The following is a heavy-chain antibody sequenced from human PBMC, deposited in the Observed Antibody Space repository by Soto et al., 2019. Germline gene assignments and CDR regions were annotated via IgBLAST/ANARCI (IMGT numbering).Heavy chain of an antibody. V-gene: IGHV3-23*01. Sequence: PGGSLRLSCAASGFTFSSYAMSWVRQAPGKGLEWVSAISGSGGSTYYADSVKGRFTISRDNSKNTLYPQMNSLRAEDTAVYYCAKDRNGLGVFRFWYKRGDFDYWGQGTLVTVSS. J-gene: IGHJ4*02. CDR2: ISGSGGST. CDR1: GFTFSSYA. D-gene: IGHD1-20*01. CDR3: AKDRNGLGVFRFWYKRGDFDY.